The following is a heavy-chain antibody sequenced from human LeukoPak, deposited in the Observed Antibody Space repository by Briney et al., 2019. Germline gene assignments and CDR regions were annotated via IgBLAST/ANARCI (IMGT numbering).Heavy chain of an antibody. D-gene: IGHD1-7*01. V-gene: IGHV3-30*04. CDR3: ARDSVWQLDLSPEDAFDI. J-gene: IGHJ3*02. CDR1: GFTFSRYS. CDR2: ISYDGTNK. Sequence: PGGSLRLSCTASGFTFSRYSMHWVRQAPGKGLEWVAVISYDGTNKYHADSVKGRFSISRDNSKNTQYLQMKGLRAEDTAVYYCARDSVWQLDLSPEDAFDIWGQGTIVTVSS.